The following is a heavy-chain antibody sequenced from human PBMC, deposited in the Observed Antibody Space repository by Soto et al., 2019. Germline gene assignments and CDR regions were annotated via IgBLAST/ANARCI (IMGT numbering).Heavy chain of an antibody. J-gene: IGHJ4*02. CDR2: IYYRGHA. V-gene: IGHV4-39*01. CDR1: DDSINSDKYY. CDR3: ARLEGLATISYYFDF. D-gene: IGHD3-9*01. Sequence: QLQLQESGPGLVKPSETLSLTCSVSDDSINSDKYYWGWIRQPPGKGLEWIGSIYYRGHAYYNPSLQPRVTISLDKSKSQFSLKLNSVTAADSAVYFGARLEGLATISYYFDFWGPGALVTVSS.